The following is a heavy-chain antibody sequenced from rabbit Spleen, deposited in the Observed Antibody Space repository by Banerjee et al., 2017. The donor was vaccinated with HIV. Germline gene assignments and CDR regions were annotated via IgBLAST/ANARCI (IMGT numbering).Heavy chain of an antibody. Sequence: QEQLEESGGGLVQPGASLTLTCRASGFSFSSYYYMCWVRQAPGKGLEWIACIYTGNSKTYYANWAKGRFTISKTSSTTVTLQMTSLTVADTATYFCARETSSGWGVVSYYFNLWGQGTLVTVS. J-gene: IGHJ4*01. CDR2: IYTGNSKT. D-gene: IGHD4-1*01. V-gene: IGHV1S45*01. CDR1: GFSFSSYYY. CDR3: ARETSSGWGVVSYYFNL.